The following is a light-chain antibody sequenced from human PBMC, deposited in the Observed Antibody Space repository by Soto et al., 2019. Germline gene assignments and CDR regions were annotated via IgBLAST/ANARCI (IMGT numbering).Light chain of an antibody. CDR2: NVN. Sequence: QSALTQSAPVSGSPGQSITISCTGTSSDVGSYNHVSWYQQHPGEVPKLIIFNVNDRPSGVSNRFSGSKSGNTASLTISGLQAEDEADYYCSSFTSSTTYVFGTGTKVTVL. CDR3: SSFTSSTTYV. CDR1: SSDVGSYNH. J-gene: IGLJ1*01. V-gene: IGLV2-14*01.